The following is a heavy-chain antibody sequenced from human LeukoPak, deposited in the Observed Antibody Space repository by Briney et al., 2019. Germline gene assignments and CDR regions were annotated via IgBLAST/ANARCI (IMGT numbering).Heavy chain of an antibody. CDR3: ARDTTYYYGSGSDY. Sequence: GRSLRLSCAASGFTFSSYAMHWVRQAPGKGLEWVAVISYDGSNKYYADSVKGRFTISRDNAKNSLYLQMNSLRAEDTAVYYCARDTTYYYGSGSDYWGQGTLVTVSS. J-gene: IGHJ4*02. D-gene: IGHD3-10*01. CDR1: GFTFSSYA. V-gene: IGHV3-30-3*01. CDR2: ISYDGSNK.